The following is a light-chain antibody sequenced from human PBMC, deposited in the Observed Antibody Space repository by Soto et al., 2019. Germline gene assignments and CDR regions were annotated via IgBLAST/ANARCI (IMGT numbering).Light chain of an antibody. CDR3: AAWDDNLVV. CDR2: RNN. J-gene: IGLJ2*01. Sequence: QSVLTQPPSASGAPGQTVTISCSGSSSHSGSAYIYWYKYLPGPASKLLIYRNNHRPSGGPDRFSASKSGTSASLAISGLRSEYEADYDCAAWDDNLVVFGGGTKLTVL. CDR1: SSHSGSAY. V-gene: IGLV1-47*01.